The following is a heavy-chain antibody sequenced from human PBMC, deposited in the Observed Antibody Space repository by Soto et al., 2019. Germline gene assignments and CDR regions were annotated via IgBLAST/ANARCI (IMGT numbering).Heavy chain of an antibody. J-gene: IGHJ5*02. Sequence: ASVKVSCKASGYTFTSYGISWVRQAPGQGLEWMGWISAYNGNINYAQKLQGRVTMTTDTSTSTAYMELRSLRSDDTAVYYCASLTRGDDFWSGYYERGWFDPWGQGTLVTVSS. CDR3: ASLTRGDDFWSGYYERGWFDP. CDR1: GYTFTSYG. D-gene: IGHD3-3*01. CDR2: ISAYNGNI. V-gene: IGHV1-18*01.